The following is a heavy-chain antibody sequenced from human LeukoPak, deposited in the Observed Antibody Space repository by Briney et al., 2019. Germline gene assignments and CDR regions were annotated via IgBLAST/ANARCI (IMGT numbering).Heavy chain of an antibody. J-gene: IGHJ4*02. CDR1: GFPFSSHA. CDR2: ISISADMT. CDR3: ANEDVPNDY. Sequence: GGSLRLSCEVSGFPFSSHAMSWVRQAPGRGLEWVSGISISADMTYYADSVQGRFIISRDNSKNTVYLQMDSLRVEDTAVYYCANEDVPNDYWGQGTLVTVSS. V-gene: IGHV3-23*01.